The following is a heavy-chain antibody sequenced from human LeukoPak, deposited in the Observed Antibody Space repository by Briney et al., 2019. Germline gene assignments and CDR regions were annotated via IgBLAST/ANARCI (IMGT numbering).Heavy chain of an antibody. D-gene: IGHD2/OR15-2a*01. V-gene: IGHV4-38-2*01. CDR2: IYHSGST. Sequence: SETLSLTCAVSGYSISSGYYWGWIRRPPGQGLEWIGSIYHSGSTYYNPSLKSRVTISVDTSKNQFSLKLSSVTAADTAVYYCARLYLGYMDVWGKGTTVTVSS. J-gene: IGHJ6*03. CDR1: GYSISSGYY. CDR3: ARLYLGYMDV.